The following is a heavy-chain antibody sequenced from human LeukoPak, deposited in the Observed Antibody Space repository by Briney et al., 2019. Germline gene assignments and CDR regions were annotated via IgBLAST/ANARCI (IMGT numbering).Heavy chain of an antibody. D-gene: IGHD3-22*01. V-gene: IGHV1-46*01. CDR2: INSSGGGT. CDR3: ARASYYHDFSF. Sequence: ASVKVSCKASGYTFTSYFMHWVRQAPGQGLDWMGVINSSGGGTSYAQKFQGRVTMTRDTSTSTVYMELSSLRSEDTAVYYCARASYYHDFSFWGQGTLVTVSS. CDR1: GYTFTSYF. J-gene: IGHJ4*02.